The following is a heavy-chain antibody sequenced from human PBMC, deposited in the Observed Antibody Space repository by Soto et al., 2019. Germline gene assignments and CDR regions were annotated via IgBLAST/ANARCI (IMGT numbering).Heavy chain of an antibody. D-gene: IGHD2-21*02. CDR2: IWYDGSNK. J-gene: IGHJ4*02. CDR3: AREGSAYCGGDCYSRDFDY. V-gene: IGHV3-33*01. Sequence: ESGGGVVQPGRSLRLSCAASGFTFSSYGMHWVRQAPGKGLEWVAVIWYDGSNKYYADSVKGRFTISRDNSKNTLYLQMNSLRAEDTAVYYCAREGSAYCGGDCYSRDFDYWGQGTLVTVSS. CDR1: GFTFSSYG.